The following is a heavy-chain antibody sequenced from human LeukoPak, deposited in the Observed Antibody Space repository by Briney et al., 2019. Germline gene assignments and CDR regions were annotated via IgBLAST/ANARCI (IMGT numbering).Heavy chain of an antibody. D-gene: IGHD3-3*01. CDR1: GGSVSSGTYY. CDR3: ARTDFGRSFDY. V-gene: IGHV4-61*01. CDR2: IYYSGTT. J-gene: IGHJ4*02. Sequence: SETLSLTCTVSGGSVSSGTYYWTWIRQPPGKRLEWIGYIYYSGTTIYNPSLKSRVTMSVDTSENQFSLKLSSVTAADTAVYYCARTDFGRSFDYWGQGTLVTVSS.